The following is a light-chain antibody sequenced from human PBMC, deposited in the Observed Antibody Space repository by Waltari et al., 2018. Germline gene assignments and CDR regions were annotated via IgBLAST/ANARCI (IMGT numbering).Light chain of an antibody. V-gene: IGKV3-15*01. Sequence: TVMTQSPATLSVSPGQRATLSCRASQSLSNYLAWYQQKPGQAPRPLIYDASTRAPGIPARFSGSGSGTEFTLAISSLQSEDIAVYYCQQYGSWPLTFGGGTKVEFK. CDR3: QQYGSWPLT. CDR1: QSLSNY. J-gene: IGKJ4*01. CDR2: DAS.